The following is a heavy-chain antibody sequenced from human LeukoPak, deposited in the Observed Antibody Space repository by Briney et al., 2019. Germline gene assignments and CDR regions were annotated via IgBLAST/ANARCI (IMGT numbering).Heavy chain of an antibody. CDR3: ARQYSSSSEGFDY. Sequence: SETLSLTCTVSGGSISSYYWSWIRQPPGKGLEWIGYIYYSGSTNYNPPLKSRVTISVDTSKNQFSLKLSSVTAADTAVYYCARQYSSSSEGFDYWGQGTLVTVSS. D-gene: IGHD6-6*01. CDR2: IYYSGST. CDR1: GGSISSYY. J-gene: IGHJ4*02. V-gene: IGHV4-59*08.